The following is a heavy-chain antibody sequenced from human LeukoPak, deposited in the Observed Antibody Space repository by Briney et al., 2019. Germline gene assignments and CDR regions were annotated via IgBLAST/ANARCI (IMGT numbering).Heavy chain of an antibody. CDR3: AKEGGSYYGMDV. J-gene: IGHJ6*02. Sequence: GGSLRLSCAASGFTFSSYGMHWVRQAPGKGLEWVAVISYDGNNKYYADSVKGRFTISRDNSKNTLYLQMNSLRAEDTAVYYCAKEGGSYYGMDVWGQGTTVTVSS. CDR1: GFTFSSYG. D-gene: IGHD1-26*01. CDR2: ISYDGNNK. V-gene: IGHV3-30*18.